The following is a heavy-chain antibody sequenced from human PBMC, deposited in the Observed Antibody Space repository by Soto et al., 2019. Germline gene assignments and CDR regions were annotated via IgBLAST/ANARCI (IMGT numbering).Heavy chain of an antibody. CDR1: EFTFSNYW. D-gene: IGHD1-20*01. CDR2: INSDGRTT. V-gene: IGHV3-74*01. CDR3: ARDMWYTADYYYAMDV. J-gene: IGHJ6*02. Sequence: GGSLRLSCVASEFTFSNYWMHWVRQAPGKGLVWVSRINSDGRTTTYADSVKGRFTVSRDNAKYTLFLQMNRLRAEDTAVYYCARDMWYTADYYYAMDVWGQGTTVTVSS.